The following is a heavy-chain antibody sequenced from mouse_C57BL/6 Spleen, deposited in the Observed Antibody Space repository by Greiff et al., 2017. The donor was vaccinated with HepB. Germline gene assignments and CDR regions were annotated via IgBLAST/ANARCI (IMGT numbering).Heavy chain of an antibody. D-gene: IGHD2-4*01. J-gene: IGHJ4*01. CDR3: ARQNYYDYGRGAMDY. V-gene: IGHV5-15*01. Sequence: EVQGVESGGGLVQPGGSLKLSCAASGFTFSDYGMAWVRQAPRKGPEWVAFISNLAYSIYYADTVTGRFTISRENAKNTLYLEMSSLRSEDTAMYYCARQNYYDYGRGAMDYWGQGTSVTVSS. CDR2: ISNLAYSI. CDR1: GFTFSDYG.